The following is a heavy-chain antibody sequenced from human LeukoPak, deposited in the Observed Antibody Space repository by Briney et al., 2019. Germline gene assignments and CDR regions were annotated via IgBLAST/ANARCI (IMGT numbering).Heavy chain of an antibody. Sequence: GATVTVSCKASGYTFRSFDVNWVRQAPGQGLEWMGWMNPNSGNTDYAQEFQVRVTMTRNTSINTAYMQVSGLTSEDTAVYYCARAPSPASYAMDVWGQGTTVTVSS. J-gene: IGHJ6*02. CDR3: ARAPSPASYAMDV. CDR1: GYTFRSFD. V-gene: IGHV1-8*01. CDR2: MNPNSGNT.